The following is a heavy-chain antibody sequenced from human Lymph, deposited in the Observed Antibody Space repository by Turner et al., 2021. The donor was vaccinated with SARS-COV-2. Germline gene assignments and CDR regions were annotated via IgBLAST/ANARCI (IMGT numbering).Heavy chain of an antibody. CDR2: IEESGST. D-gene: IGHD6-19*01. V-gene: IGHV4-39*01. CDR3: TRGSPQGGYVPVFDY. Sequence: QLQLQESGPGLVKPSETLSLTCTVSAGSISRSRYDGGWSRQPPGQGLEWIGNIEESGSTYYKPSDKRRITISVDTTEYQVSLKLSSVAAADTAVYSCTRGSPQGGYVPVFDYWGQGTLVTVSS. J-gene: IGHJ4*02. CDR1: AGSISRSRYD.